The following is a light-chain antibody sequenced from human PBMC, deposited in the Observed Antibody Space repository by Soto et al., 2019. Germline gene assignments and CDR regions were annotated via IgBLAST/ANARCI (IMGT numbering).Light chain of an antibody. CDR3: QSYDSSALAV. CDR2: GNT. CDR1: SSNTGAGFD. V-gene: IGLV1-40*01. J-gene: IGLJ3*02. Sequence: QPVLTQPPSVSGAPGQRVTISCTGSSSNTGAGFDVHWYQHVAGTAPKLLIYGNTNRPSGVPDRFSGSKSGTSASLTITGLLAEDEADYHCQSYDSSALAVFGGGTKLTVL.